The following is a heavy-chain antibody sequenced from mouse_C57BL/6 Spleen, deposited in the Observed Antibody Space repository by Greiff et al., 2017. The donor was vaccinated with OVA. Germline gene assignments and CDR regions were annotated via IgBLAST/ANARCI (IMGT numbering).Heavy chain of an antibody. CDR2: IHPYSGST. J-gene: IGHJ3*01. CDR3: ARGADYYWFDD. CDR1: GYTFTSYW. Sequence: QVQLQQPGAELVKPGASVKLSCKASGYTFTSYWMHWVKRRPGQGLEWMGMIHPYSGSTNYNEKFKSKATLTVDKSSSPAYMQISSLTSEDSAVYYGARGADYYWFDDWGQGTLVTVSA. D-gene: IGHD1-1*01. V-gene: IGHV1-64*01.